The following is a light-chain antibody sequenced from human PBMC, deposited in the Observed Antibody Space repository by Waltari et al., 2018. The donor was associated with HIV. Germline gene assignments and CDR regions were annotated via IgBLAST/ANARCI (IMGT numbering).Light chain of an antibody. J-gene: IGLJ2*01. CDR3: RSRDSSCDHVV. Sequence: SSELTQDPSVSVALGQTVRITCQGDSLRSYYASWYQQKSGQAPVGVFFGRNKRPSWNPDRFSGSRSGNTAALSITGAHAEDEADYYCRSRDSSCDHVVFGGGTKVTVL. CDR1: SLRSYY. V-gene: IGLV3-19*01. CDR2: GRN.